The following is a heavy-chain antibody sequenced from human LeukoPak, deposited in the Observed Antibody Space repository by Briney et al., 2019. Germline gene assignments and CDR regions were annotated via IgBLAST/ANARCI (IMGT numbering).Heavy chain of an antibody. CDR1: GGSISSYY. CDR2: IYDSGDT. V-gene: IGHV4-59*01. CDR3: ARGGGAAGYNYEFDY. D-gene: IGHD5-24*01. Sequence: SETLSLTCTVSGGSISSYYWSWIRQPPGKGLEWIGYIYDSGDTNFNPSLKSRVTISIDTSKNQFSLKLTSVTAADTAVYYRARGGGAAGYNYEFDYWGQGTLVTVSS. J-gene: IGHJ4*02.